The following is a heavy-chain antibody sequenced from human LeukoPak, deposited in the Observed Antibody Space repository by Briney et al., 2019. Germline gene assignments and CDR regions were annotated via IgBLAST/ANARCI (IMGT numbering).Heavy chain of an antibody. CDR1: GFTFSSYG. CDR2: IWYDGSNK. Sequence: GGSLRLSCAASGFTFSSYGMHWVRQAPGKGLEWVADIWYDGSNKYYADSVKGRFTISRDNSNNTLYLQMNSLRTEDTAVYYCARDQSGYYSGLRRWGQGTLVTVSS. V-gene: IGHV3-33*08. J-gene: IGHJ4*02. D-gene: IGHD3-3*01. CDR3: ARDQSGYYSGLRR.